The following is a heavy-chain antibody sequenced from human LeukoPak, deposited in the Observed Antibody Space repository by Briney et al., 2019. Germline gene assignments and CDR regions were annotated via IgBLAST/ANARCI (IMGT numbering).Heavy chain of an antibody. CDR3: ARDYGSGSYYLLPHFDY. Sequence: PSETLSLTCTVSGGSISSSNYYWGWIRQPPGKGPEWIGNIYYSGSTYYNPSLKSRVTISVDTSKNQFSLKLNSVTAADTAVYYCARDYGSGSYYLLPHFDYWGQGTLVTVSS. CDR2: IYYSGST. V-gene: IGHV4-39*07. CDR1: GGSISSSNYY. J-gene: IGHJ4*02. D-gene: IGHD3-10*01.